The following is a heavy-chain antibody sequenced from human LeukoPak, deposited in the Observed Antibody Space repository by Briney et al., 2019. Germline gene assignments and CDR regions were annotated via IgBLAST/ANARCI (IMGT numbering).Heavy chain of an antibody. CDR3: ARGPFTTVTTPYYYYYGMDV. J-gene: IGHJ6*02. V-gene: IGHV4-34*01. CDR2: INHSGST. Sequence: SETLSPTCAVYGGSFSGYYWSWIRQPPGKGLEWIGEINHSGSTNYNPSLKSRVTISVDTSKNQFSLKLSSVTAADTAVYYCARGPFTTVTTPYYYYYGMDVWGQGTTVTVSS. CDR1: GGSFSGYY. D-gene: IGHD4-17*01.